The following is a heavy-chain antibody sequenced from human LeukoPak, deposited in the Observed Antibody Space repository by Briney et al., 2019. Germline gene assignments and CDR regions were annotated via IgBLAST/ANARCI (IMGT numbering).Heavy chain of an antibody. V-gene: IGHV3-30-3*01. J-gene: IGHJ4*02. CDR2: ISYDGSNK. Sequence: GGSPRLSCAASGFTFSSYAMHWVRQAPGKGLEWVAVISYDGSNKYYAYSVKGRFTISRDNSKNTLYLQMNSLRAEDTAVYYCAREHYDSSGYYPHDWGQGTLVTVSS. CDR1: GFTFSSYA. CDR3: AREHYDSSGYYPHD. D-gene: IGHD3-22*01.